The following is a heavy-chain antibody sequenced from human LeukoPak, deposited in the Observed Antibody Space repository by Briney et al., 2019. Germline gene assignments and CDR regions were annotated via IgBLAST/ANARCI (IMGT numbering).Heavy chain of an antibody. V-gene: IGHV3-30*04. CDR1: GFSFSNYA. CDR2: ISKDGSMK. J-gene: IGHJ3*01. Sequence: GRSLRLSCAASGFSFSNYARDWVRQAPGKGLEWVAVISKDGSMKYYSDSVKGRFTVSRDNSIHTLYLEMNSLKTEDTAVYYCAGESFDFWSQGTMVTVSS. CDR3: AGESFDF.